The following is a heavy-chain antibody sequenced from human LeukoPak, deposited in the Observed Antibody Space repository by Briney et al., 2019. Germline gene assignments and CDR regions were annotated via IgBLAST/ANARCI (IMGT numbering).Heavy chain of an antibody. J-gene: IGHJ4*02. CDR2: ISGSGGST. CDR3: AKGVTTFPFDY. V-gene: IGHV3-23*01. Sequence: GWSLRLSCAASGFTFTNYAMSWVRQAPGKGLEWVSAISGSGGSTYYADSVKGRFTISRDNSKNTLYLQMNSLRAEDTAVYYCAKGVTTFPFDYWGQGTLVTVSS. D-gene: IGHD4-17*01. CDR1: GFTFTNYA.